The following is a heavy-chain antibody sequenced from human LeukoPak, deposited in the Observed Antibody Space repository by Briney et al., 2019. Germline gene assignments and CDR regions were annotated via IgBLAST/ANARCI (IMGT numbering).Heavy chain of an antibody. CDR2: IIPIFGTA. CDR3: VRGLRWQPTLIDY. CDR1: GGTFSSYA. V-gene: IGHV1-69*13. J-gene: IGHJ4*02. Sequence: GASVKVSCKASGGTFSSYAISWVRQAPGQGLEWMGGIIPIFGTANYVQKFQGRVTITADESTSTAYMELSSLRSEDTAVYYCVRGLRWQPTLIDYWGQGTLVTVSS. D-gene: IGHD4-23*01.